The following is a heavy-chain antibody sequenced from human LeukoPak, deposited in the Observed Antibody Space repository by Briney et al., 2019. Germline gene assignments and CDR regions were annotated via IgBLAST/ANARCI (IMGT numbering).Heavy chain of an antibody. Sequence: SVKVSCKASGGTFSSYAISWVRQAPGQGLEWMGGIIPIFGTANYAQKFQGRVTITADESTSTAYMELSSLRSEDTAVYYCARANTSDSSGYYYGALDYWGQGTLVTVSS. CDR3: ARANTSDSSGYYYGALDY. V-gene: IGHV1-69*13. CDR2: IIPIFGTA. J-gene: IGHJ4*02. CDR1: GGTFSSYA. D-gene: IGHD3-22*01.